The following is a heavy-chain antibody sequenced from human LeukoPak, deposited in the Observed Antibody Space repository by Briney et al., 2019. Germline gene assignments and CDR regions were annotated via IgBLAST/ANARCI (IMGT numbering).Heavy chain of an antibody. Sequence: PSETLSLTCIVSGGSISSGGYYWSWIRQHPGKGLEWIGYIYYSGGTYYNPSLKSRVTISVDTSKNQFSLKLSSVTAADTAVYYCARDSASSGWSDKSPGPYGMDVWGQGTTVTVSS. J-gene: IGHJ6*02. CDR1: GGSISSGGYY. D-gene: IGHD6-19*01. CDR3: ARDSASSGWSDKSPGPYGMDV. CDR2: IYYSGGT. V-gene: IGHV4-31*03.